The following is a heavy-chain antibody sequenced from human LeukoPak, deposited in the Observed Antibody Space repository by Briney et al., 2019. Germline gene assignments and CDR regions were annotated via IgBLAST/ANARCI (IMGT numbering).Heavy chain of an antibody. J-gene: IGHJ6*03. CDR2: IYYSGST. D-gene: IGHD3-3*01. V-gene: IGHV4-39*01. CDR3: ASPYYDFWSGHQNFYYYYMDV. Sequence: SETLPLTCTVSGGSISSSSYYWGWIRQPPGKGLEWIGSIYYSGSTYYNPSLKSRVTISVDTYKNQFSLKLSSVAAADTAVYYCASPYYDFWSGHQNFYYYYMDVWGKGTTVTVSS. CDR1: GGSISSSSYY.